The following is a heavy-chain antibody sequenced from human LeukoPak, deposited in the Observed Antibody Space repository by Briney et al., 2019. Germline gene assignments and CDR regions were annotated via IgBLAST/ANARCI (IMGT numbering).Heavy chain of an antibody. CDR3: AKYSWVPRTMFRVLDD. V-gene: IGHV3-7*01. CDR2: INHDGSEI. Sequence: GGSLRLSCAASGFSFDNYWMTWVRQAPGKGLEWVANINHDGSEIYYADSLKGRIAISRDNAQSSLYLQLNSLRPEDTAVFYCAKYSWVPRTMFRVLDDWGQGTLVTVSS. CDR1: GFSFDNYW. D-gene: IGHD3-10*01. J-gene: IGHJ4*02.